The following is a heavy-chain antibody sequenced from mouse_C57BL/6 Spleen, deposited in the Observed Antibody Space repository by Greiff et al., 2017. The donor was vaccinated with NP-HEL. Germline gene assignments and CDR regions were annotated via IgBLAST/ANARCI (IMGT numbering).Heavy chain of an antibody. J-gene: IGHJ2*01. CDR1: GYTFTSYW. Sequence: VKLQQPGAELVKPGASVKLSCKASGYTFTSYWMQWVKQRPGQGLEWIGEIDPSDSYTNYNQKFKGKATLTVDTSSSTAYMQLSSLTSEDSAVYYCARTGYYDPIDYWGQGTTLTVSS. V-gene: IGHV1-50*01. CDR2: IDPSDSYT. CDR3: ARTGYYDPIDY. D-gene: IGHD2-4*01.